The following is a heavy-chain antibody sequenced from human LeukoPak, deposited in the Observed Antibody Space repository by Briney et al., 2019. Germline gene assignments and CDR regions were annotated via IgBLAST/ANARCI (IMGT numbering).Heavy chain of an antibody. CDR1: GGSISSSSYY. Sequence: SETLSLTCTVPGGSISSSSYYWGWIRQPPGKGLEWIGSIYYSGSTYYNPSLKSRVTISVDTSKNQFSLKLSSVTAADTAVYYCAREAMSSYYFDYWGQGTLVTVSS. CDR3: AREAMSSYYFDY. J-gene: IGHJ4*02. D-gene: IGHD5-18*01. CDR2: IYYSGST. V-gene: IGHV4-39*07.